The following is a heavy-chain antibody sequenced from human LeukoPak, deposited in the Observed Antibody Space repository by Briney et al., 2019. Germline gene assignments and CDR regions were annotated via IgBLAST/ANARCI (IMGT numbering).Heavy chain of an antibody. CDR2: IYYSGST. V-gene: IGHV4-39*07. CDR3: ARSLASSSWESAFDI. D-gene: IGHD6-13*01. CDR1: GGSISSSSYY. J-gene: IGHJ3*02. Sequence: PSETLSLTCTVSGGSISSSSYYWGWIRQPPGKGLEWIGSIYYSGSTYYNPSLKSRVTISVDTSKNQFSLKLSSVTAADTAVYYCARSLASSSWESAFDIWGQGTMVTVSS.